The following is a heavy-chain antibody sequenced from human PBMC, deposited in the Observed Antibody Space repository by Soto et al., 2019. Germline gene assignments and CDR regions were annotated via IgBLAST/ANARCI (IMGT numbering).Heavy chain of an antibody. V-gene: IGHV4-39*01. CDR3: ATLWFGEGNY. CDR1: GGSISSSSYY. Sequence: SETLFLTCTVSGGSISSSSYYWGWIRQPPGKGLEWIGSIYYSGSTYYNPSLKSRVTISVDTSKNQFSLKLSSVTAADTAVYYCATLWFGEGNYWGQGTLVTVSS. J-gene: IGHJ4*02. D-gene: IGHD3-10*01. CDR2: IYYSGST.